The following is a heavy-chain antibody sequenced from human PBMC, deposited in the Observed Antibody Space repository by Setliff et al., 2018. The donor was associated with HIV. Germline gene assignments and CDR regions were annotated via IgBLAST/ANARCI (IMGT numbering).Heavy chain of an antibody. CDR2: ITYSGSA. CDR3: ARVRRDGNSFDD. D-gene: IGHD4-4*01. Sequence: SETLSLTCTVSGGSISSGDYYWSWIRQAPGKGLEWIGYITYSGSAYYNPSLKSRVTISIDTSNNQISLKLSSVTAADTAVYFCARVRRDGNSFDDWGQGTLVTVSS. V-gene: IGHV4-30-4*08. CDR1: GGSISSGDYY. J-gene: IGHJ4*02.